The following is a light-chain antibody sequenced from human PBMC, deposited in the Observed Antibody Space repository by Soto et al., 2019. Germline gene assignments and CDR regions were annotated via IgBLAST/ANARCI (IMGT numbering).Light chain of an antibody. Sequence: EIVLTQSPGTLSLSPGERATLSCRASQSVSSSYLAWYQQKPGQAPRLLIYGASSRATGIPDRFSGSGSGTDFTLEIGRVETDDVGIYYCMQSTQLPPTFGQGTRLEIK. J-gene: IGKJ5*01. CDR3: MQSTQLPPT. CDR2: GAS. V-gene: IGKV3-20*01. CDR1: QSVSSSY.